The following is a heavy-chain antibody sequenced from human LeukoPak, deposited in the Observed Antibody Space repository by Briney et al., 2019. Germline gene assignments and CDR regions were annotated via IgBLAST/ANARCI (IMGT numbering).Heavy chain of an antibody. V-gene: IGHV4-61*02. Sequence: SQTLSLTCTVSSRSLTSGSSYCSWIRQHAGRGLEWIRRIYTSGSTNYNPTFKSRVTISADTSKNQFSLKLRSVTAADTAVYYCARSAEYGSGKPDFGYWGQGTLVTVSS. D-gene: IGHD3-10*01. CDR1: SRSLTSGSSY. J-gene: IGHJ4*02. CDR3: ARSAEYGSGKPDFGY. CDR2: IYTSGST.